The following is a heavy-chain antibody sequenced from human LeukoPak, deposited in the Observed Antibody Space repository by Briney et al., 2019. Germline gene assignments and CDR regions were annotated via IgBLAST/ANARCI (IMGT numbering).Heavy chain of an antibody. J-gene: IGHJ6*03. Sequence: SETLSLTCAVYGGSFSGYYWSSIRQPPGKGREWIGEINHSGSTNYNPSLKSRATISVDTSKNQISLKLSAVTAADTAVYYCARAFGYSYGLMYYYYMDVWGKGTTVTVSS. V-gene: IGHV4-34*01. CDR2: INHSGST. CDR3: ARAFGYSYGLMYYYYMDV. CDR1: GGSFSGYY. D-gene: IGHD5-18*01.